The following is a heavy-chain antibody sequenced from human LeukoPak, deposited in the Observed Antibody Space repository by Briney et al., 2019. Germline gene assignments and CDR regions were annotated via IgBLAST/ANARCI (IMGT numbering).Heavy chain of an antibody. Sequence: SETLSLTCAVYGGSFSGYYWSWIRQPPGKGLEWIGEINHSGSTNYNPSLKSRVTMSVDTSKNQFSLKLSSVTAADTAVYYCARDKPANGMDVWGQGTTVTVSS. CDR3: ARDKPANGMDV. V-gene: IGHV4-34*01. CDR2: INHSGST. J-gene: IGHJ6*02. CDR1: GGSFSGYY.